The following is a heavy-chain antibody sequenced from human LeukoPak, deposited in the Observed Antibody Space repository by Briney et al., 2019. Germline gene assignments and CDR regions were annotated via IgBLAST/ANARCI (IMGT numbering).Heavy chain of an antibody. CDR1: GFTFSSYG. CDR2: ISFDGSER. J-gene: IGHJ3*02. Sequence: GGSLRLSCAASGFTFSSYGMHWVRQPPRKGLECIAAISFDGSERYYAQSVRGRFTISRDNSKDSLYLQMNSLRAEDSAVYYCAKVPGLQYSDWLSGAFDICGQGTTVTVSS. D-gene: IGHD3-9*01. V-gene: IGHV3-30*18. CDR3: AKVPGLQYSDWLSGAFDI.